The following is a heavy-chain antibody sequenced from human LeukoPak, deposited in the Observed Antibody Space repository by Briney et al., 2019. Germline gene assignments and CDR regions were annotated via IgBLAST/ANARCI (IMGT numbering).Heavy chain of an antibody. Sequence: GSLGLSAAAAGLAFSKAWMSWVRQARGQGLKSVGRIKSKTDGGTTDYAEPVKGRFTISRDDSKNTLYLQMNSLKTEDTAVYYCTTDPFGSLDYWGQGTLVTVSS. V-gene: IGHV3-15*01. CDR2: IKSKTDGGTT. D-gene: IGHD3-10*01. CDR3: TTDPFGSLDY. J-gene: IGHJ4*02. CDR1: GLAFSKAW.